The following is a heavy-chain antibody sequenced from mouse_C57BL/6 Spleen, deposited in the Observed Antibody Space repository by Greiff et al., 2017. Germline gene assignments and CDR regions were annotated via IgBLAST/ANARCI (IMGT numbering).Heavy chain of an antibody. CDR2: IEPEDGDT. CDR3: TTSMAWFAY. J-gene: IGHJ3*01. CDR1: GFNIKDSY. D-gene: IGHD2-3*01. Sequence: VQLQQSGAELVRPGASVQLSCTASGFNIKDSYMHWVKPRPEQGLAWIGRIEPEDGDTEYAPKFQGKATMTADTSSNTAYLQLSSRTSEDTAVYYCTTSMAWFAYWGQGTLVTVSA. V-gene: IGHV14-1*01.